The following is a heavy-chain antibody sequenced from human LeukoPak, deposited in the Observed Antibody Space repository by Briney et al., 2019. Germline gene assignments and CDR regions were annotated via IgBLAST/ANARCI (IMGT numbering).Heavy chain of an antibody. CDR3: ARVRSYMAYYYYYMDV. CDR2: ISAYNGNT. D-gene: IGHD1-26*01. Sequence: ASVKVSCKASGYTFTSYGISWVRQAPGQGLEWMGWISAYNGNTNYAQKLQGRVTMTTDTSTSTAYMELRSLRSDDTAVYYCARVRSYMAYYYYYMDVWGKGTTVTVSS. V-gene: IGHV1-18*01. CDR1: GYTFTSYG. J-gene: IGHJ6*03.